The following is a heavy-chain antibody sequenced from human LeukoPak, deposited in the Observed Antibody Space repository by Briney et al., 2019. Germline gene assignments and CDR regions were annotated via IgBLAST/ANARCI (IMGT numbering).Heavy chain of an antibody. D-gene: IGHD3-10*01. CDR3: ARGGAGTYYKRDGWFDP. V-gene: IGHV1-8*01. J-gene: IGHJ5*02. CDR2: MNPNTGST. Sequence: ASVKVSCKASGYTFNSYDINWVRQATGQGLEWMGWMNPNTGSTGYGERFQGRVTMTRDNSISTAYMELNSLTSEDTAVYYCARGGAGTYYKRDGWFDPWGQGTVVTVSS. CDR1: GYTFNSYD.